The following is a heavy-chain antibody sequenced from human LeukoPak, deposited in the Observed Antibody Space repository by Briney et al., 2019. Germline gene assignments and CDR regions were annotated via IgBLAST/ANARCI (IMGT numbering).Heavy chain of an antibody. CDR3: AKERGISYTYEFDY. CDR2: ISGSGSNT. CDR1: GFTFANYA. D-gene: IGHD3-16*01. Sequence: GGSLRLSCAASGFTFANYAMTWVRQAPGKGLDWVSLISGSGSNTYYTDSVQGRFTISRDNSRNTLYLQMSSLRAEDTAVYYCAKERGISYTYEFDYWGQGALVTVSS. V-gene: IGHV3-23*01. J-gene: IGHJ4*02.